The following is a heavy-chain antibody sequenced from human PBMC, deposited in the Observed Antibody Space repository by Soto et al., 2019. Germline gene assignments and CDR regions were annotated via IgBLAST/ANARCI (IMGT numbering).Heavy chain of an antibody. CDR3: ARVLWLVKDPFDY. J-gene: IGHJ4*02. Sequence: PGGSLRLSCASSGFSFSDYWMAWVRQAPGKGLEWVANIDQGGGEKHYVDSVQGRFTISRDNDKNSLYLQMNSLRAEDTAVYYCARVLWLVKDPFDYWGQGTLVTVSS. CDR2: IDQGGGEK. V-gene: IGHV3-7*02. D-gene: IGHD6-19*01. CDR1: GFSFSDYW.